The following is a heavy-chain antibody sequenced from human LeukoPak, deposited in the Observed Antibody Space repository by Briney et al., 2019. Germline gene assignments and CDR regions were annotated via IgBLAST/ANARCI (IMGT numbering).Heavy chain of an antibody. CDR2: IAFDDTDR. D-gene: IGHD6-6*01. CDR3: ARGGIAARPFYMDV. CDR1: GFIFGDYA. Sequence: GGSLRLSCAASGFIFGDYAMHWVRQAPGKGLEWVAAIAFDDTDRYYIDSVKGRFTISRDNAKNSLYLQMNSLRAEDTAVYYCARGGIAARPFYMDVWGKGTTVTVSS. J-gene: IGHJ6*03. V-gene: IGHV3-30*04.